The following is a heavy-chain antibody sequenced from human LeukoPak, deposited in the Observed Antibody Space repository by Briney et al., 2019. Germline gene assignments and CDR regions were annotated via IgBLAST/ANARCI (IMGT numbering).Heavy chain of an antibody. J-gene: IGHJ4*02. CDR3: ARDGGFTRGGHHLIFDY. V-gene: IGHV4-59*01. Sequence: SETLSLTCTVSGGSISSYYWSWIRQPPGKGLEWIGYIYYSGSTNYNPSLKSRVTISVDTSKNEFSLKLSSVTAADTAVYYCARDGGFTRGGHHLIFDYGAREPLVTVP. CDR2: IYYSGST. D-gene: IGHD2-2*01. CDR1: GGSISSYY.